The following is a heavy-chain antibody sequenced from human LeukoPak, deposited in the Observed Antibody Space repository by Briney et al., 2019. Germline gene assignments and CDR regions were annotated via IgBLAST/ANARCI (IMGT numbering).Heavy chain of an antibody. J-gene: IGHJ3*01. CDR1: GGSFSGYY. Sequence: SETLSLTCAVYGGSFSGYYWSWIRQPPGKGLEWIGEINHSGSTNYNPSLKSRVTISVDTSKNQFSLKLSSVTAADTAVYYCARFISYVFDFWGQGTVVTVSS. D-gene: IGHD3-16*02. CDR2: INHSGST. V-gene: IGHV4-34*01. CDR3: ARFISYVFDF.